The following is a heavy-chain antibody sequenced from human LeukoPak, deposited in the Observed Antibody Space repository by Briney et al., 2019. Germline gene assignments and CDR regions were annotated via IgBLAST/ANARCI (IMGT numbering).Heavy chain of an antibody. D-gene: IGHD6-13*01. V-gene: IGHV3-7*05. Sequence: EPGGSPRLSCAASGFTFSSYWMSWVRQAPGKGLEWVANINQDGSEKDYVDSVKGRFTISRDNAKNSLYLQMNTLRAGDTAVYFCARDGSSWHVLGPDYWDQGTLVTVSS. CDR2: INQDGSEK. CDR3: ARDGSSWHVLGPDY. CDR1: GFTFSSYW. J-gene: IGHJ4*02.